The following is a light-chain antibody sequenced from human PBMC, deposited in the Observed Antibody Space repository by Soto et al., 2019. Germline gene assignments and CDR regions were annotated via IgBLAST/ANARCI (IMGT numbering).Light chain of an antibody. CDR2: DDN. Sequence: QSVLTQPPSVSAAPGQKVTIYCSGSSSNIGNNDVSWYQQLPGTVPKLLIYDDNKRSSGIPDRFSGSKSGTSATLGITGLQTGGEADYYCGTWYSSLSAVLFGGGTKLTVL. V-gene: IGLV1-51*01. CDR3: GTWYSSLSAVL. CDR1: SSNIGNND. J-gene: IGLJ2*01.